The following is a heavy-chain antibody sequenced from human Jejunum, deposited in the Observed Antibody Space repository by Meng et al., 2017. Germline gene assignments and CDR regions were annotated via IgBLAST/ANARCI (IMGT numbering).Heavy chain of an antibody. CDR2: IHHSGST. D-gene: IGHD3-16*02. J-gene: IGHJ4*02. CDR3: AREWSGSFRHFDY. Sequence: VHRQESGPGLLKPSGTLSLTCGVSGGSISSSDWWSWVRQPPGKGLEWIGEIHHSGSTNYNPSLKSRVTISVDKSKNQFSLKLSSVTAADTAVYYCAREWSGSFRHFDYWGQGTLVTVSS. CDR1: GGSISSSDW. V-gene: IGHV4-4*02.